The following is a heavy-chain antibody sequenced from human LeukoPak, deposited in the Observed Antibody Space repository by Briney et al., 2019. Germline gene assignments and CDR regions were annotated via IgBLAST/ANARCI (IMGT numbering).Heavy chain of an antibody. Sequence: SETLSLTCTVSGGSISSSRYYWSWIRQHPGKGLEWIGYIYYSGSTYYNPSLKSRVTISVDTSKNQFSLKLSSVTAADTAVYYCASGSGSYPWWGQGTLVTVSS. CDR3: ASGSGSYPW. CDR2: IYYSGST. D-gene: IGHD1-26*01. CDR1: GGSISSSRYY. V-gene: IGHV4-31*03. J-gene: IGHJ4*02.